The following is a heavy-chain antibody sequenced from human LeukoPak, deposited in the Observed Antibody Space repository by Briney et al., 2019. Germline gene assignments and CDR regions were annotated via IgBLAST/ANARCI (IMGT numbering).Heavy chain of an antibody. CDR2: ISYDGSIK. Sequence: PGGSLRLSCAASGFTFNTYAMHWVRQAPGKGLEWVAVISYDGSIKYCADSVKGRFTVSRDNSKNTLFLEMNSLRAEDTALYYCARDSFDWLYYYGMDVWGQGTTVTVSS. CDR1: GFTFNTYA. J-gene: IGHJ6*02. D-gene: IGHD3-9*01. CDR3: ARDSFDWLYYYGMDV. V-gene: IGHV3-30-3*01.